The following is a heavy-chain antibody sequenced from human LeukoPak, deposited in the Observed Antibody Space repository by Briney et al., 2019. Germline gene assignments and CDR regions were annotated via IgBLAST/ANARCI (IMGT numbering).Heavy chain of an antibody. CDR2: IYHSGST. Sequence: PSQTLSLTCAVSGGSISSGGYSWSWIRQPPGKGLKWIGYIYHSGSTYYNPSLKSRVTISVDRSKNQFSLKLSSVTAADTAVYYCARTSYDFWSGYYDYWGQGTLVTVSS. J-gene: IGHJ4*02. V-gene: IGHV4-30-2*01. CDR3: ARTSYDFWSGYYDY. D-gene: IGHD3-3*01. CDR1: GGSISSGGYS.